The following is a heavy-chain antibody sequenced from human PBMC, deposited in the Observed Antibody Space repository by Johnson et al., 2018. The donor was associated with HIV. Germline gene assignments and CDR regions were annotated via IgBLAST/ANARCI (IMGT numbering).Heavy chain of an antibody. Sequence: VQLVESGGGVVQHGRSLRLSCAASGFTFSSYAMHWVRQAPGKGLEWVANIKQDGSEKYYVDSVKDRFTISRDNAKNSLYLQMNSLRAEDTAVYYCARDREDPSDSYGAFDIWGQGTMVTVSS. CDR1: GFTFSSYA. CDR3: ARDREDPSDSYGAFDI. J-gene: IGHJ3*02. D-gene: IGHD5-18*01. CDR2: IKQDGSEK. V-gene: IGHV3-7*01.